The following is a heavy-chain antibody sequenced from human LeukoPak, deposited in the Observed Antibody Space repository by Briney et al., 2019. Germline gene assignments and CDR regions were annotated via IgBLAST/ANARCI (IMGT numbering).Heavy chain of an antibody. CDR3: ARDRAGCSSTSCYAYFDY. Sequence: GGSLRLSCAASGFTFSSYSMNWVRQAPGKGLEWVSSISSSSSYIYYADSVKGRFTISRDNAKNSLYLQMNSLRAEDTAVYYCARDRAGCSSTSCYAYFDYWGQGTLVTVSS. J-gene: IGHJ4*02. V-gene: IGHV3-21*01. CDR2: ISSSSSYI. CDR1: GFTFSSYS. D-gene: IGHD2-2*01.